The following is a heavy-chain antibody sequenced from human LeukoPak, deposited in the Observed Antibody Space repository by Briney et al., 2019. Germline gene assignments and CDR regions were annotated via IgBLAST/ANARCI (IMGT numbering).Heavy chain of an antibody. Sequence: GGSLRLSCAASGFSFGNAWMSWFRQAPGRGPEWVSGTSETGGARYYADSVRGRFTISKDNSKNTLFLQMDNLRAEDTALYYCAKAIARHRDLDAFDIWGQGTLVSVSS. J-gene: IGHJ3*02. D-gene: IGHD2-21*01. CDR3: AKAIARHRDLDAFDI. CDR2: TSETGGAR. V-gene: IGHV3-23*01. CDR1: GFSFGNAW.